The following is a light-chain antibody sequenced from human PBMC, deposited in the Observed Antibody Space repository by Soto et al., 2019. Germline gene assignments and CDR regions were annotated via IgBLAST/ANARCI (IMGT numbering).Light chain of an antibody. J-gene: IGKJ1*01. CDR2: AAS. CDR3: QQSYCTPWT. CDR1: QSNSSY. Sequence: DSQMTQSPSSLSASVGDRVTITCRASQSNSSYLNWYQQEPGKAPKLRIYAASSLQSAVPSRFSGSGSGTDFTLTISSRQPEACATYYGQQSYCTPWTLGQGTMVEIK. V-gene: IGKV1-39*01.